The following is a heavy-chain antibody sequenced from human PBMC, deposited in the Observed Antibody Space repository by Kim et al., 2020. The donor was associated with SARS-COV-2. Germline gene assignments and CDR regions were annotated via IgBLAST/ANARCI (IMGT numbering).Heavy chain of an antibody. CDR1: SGSFSGYY. V-gene: IGHV4-34*01. J-gene: IGHJ4*02. Sequence: SETLSLTCAVYSGSFSGYYWSWIRQPPGEGLQWIGDINHSGSTNYNPSLKSRVTISVDTSKNQFSLKLNSVTAADPAIYYCARGRVSGSGSYYWGQG. D-gene: IGHD3-10*01. CDR2: INHSGST. CDR3: ARGRVSGSGSYY.